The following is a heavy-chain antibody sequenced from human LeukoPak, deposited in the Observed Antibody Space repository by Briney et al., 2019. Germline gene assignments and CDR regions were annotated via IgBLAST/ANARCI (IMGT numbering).Heavy chain of an antibody. D-gene: IGHD6-6*01. J-gene: IGHJ4*02. CDR3: ANPYSSSAFDY. Sequence: GGSLRLSCAASGFSFSSYDMQWVRQAPGKGLEWVANIKQDGSDKYYVDSVKGRFTISRDNAKNSLYLQMDSLRAEDTAVYYCANPYSSSAFDYWGQGTLVTVSS. CDR1: GFSFSSYD. CDR2: IKQDGSDK. V-gene: IGHV3-7*01.